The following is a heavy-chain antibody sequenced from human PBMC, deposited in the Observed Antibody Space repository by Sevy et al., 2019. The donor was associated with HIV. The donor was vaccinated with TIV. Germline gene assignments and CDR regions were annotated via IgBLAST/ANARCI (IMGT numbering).Heavy chain of an antibody. CDR3: ARDADCSSTSCYPHY. V-gene: IGHV3-30-3*01. Sequence: GGSLRLSCAASGFTFSSYAMHWVRQAPGKGLEWVAVISYDGSNKYYADSVKGRFTISRDNSKNTLYLQMNSLRAEDTAVYYCARDADCSSTSCYPHYWGQGTLVTVSS. J-gene: IGHJ4*02. CDR1: GFTFSSYA. D-gene: IGHD2-2*01. CDR2: ISYDGSNK.